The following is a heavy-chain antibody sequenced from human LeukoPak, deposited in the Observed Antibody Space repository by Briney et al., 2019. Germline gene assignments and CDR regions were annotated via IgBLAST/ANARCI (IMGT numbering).Heavy chain of an antibody. V-gene: IGHV1-69*13. CDR3: ARDPLGDDILTGSTIYYGMDV. J-gene: IGHJ6*02. CDR2: IIPIFGTA. Sequence: GASVKVSCKASGYTFTSYAISWVRQAPGQGLAWMGGIIPIFGTANYAQKFQGRVTITADESTSTAYMELSSLRSEDTAVYYCARDPLGDDILTGSTIYYGMDVWGQGTTVTVSS. CDR1: GYTFTSYA. D-gene: IGHD3-9*01.